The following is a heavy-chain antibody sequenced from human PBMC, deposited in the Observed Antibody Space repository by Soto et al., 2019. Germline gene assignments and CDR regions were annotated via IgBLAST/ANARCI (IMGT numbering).Heavy chain of an antibody. CDR1: GHTFHSYA. Sequence: PGGSLRLSCVASGHTFHSYAMSWVRQAPGKGLEYVSGISSNGVGTYYANSVQGRFTISRDNSKNTVYLQMGSLRPEDMAVYYCARRARPDFYYMDVWGKGTTVTVSS. D-gene: IGHD6-6*01. CDR3: ARRARPDFYYMDV. J-gene: IGHJ6*03. CDR2: ISSNGVGT. V-gene: IGHV3-64*01.